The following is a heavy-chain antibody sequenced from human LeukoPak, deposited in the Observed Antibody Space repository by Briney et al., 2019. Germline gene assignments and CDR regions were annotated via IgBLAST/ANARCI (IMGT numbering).Heavy chain of an antibody. V-gene: IGHV3-53*01. J-gene: IGHJ4*02. CDR2: IYSGGGT. Sequence: GGSLRLSCAASGFTVNSNYMSWVRQAPGKGLEWVSAIYSGGGTYSADSVKGRFTISRDDSNNTLYLQMNSLRAGDTAMYYCARSARGGPYYPLDYWGQGTLVTVSS. D-gene: IGHD1-26*01. CDR1: GFTVNSNY. CDR3: ARSARGGPYYPLDY.